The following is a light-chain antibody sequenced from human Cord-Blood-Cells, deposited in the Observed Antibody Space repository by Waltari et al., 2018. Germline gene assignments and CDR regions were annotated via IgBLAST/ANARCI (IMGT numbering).Light chain of an antibody. V-gene: IGKV1-33*01. CDR2: DAS. J-gene: IGKJ4*01. Sequence: DIQMTQSPSSLSASVGDRVTITCQASQYISNYLNWYQQKPGKAPKLLIYDASNWETGVASRFSGSGSGTDFTFTISNLQPEDIATYYCQQYDNPALTCGGGTKVEIK. CDR1: QYISNY. CDR3: QQYDNPALT.